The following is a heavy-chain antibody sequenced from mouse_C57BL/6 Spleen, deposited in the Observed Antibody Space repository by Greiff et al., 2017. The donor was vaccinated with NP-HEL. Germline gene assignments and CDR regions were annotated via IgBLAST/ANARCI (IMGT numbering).Heavy chain of an antibody. V-gene: IGHV7-3*01. Sequence: DVKLVESGGGLVQPGGSLSLSCAASGFTFTDYYMSWVRQPPGKALEWLGFIRNKANGYTTEYSASVKGRFTISRDNSQSILYLQMNALRAEDSATYYCASSPYGYDGDWYFDVWGTGTTVTVSS. J-gene: IGHJ1*03. CDR1: GFTFTDYY. D-gene: IGHD2-2*01. CDR2: IRNKANGYTT. CDR3: ASSPYGYDGDWYFDV.